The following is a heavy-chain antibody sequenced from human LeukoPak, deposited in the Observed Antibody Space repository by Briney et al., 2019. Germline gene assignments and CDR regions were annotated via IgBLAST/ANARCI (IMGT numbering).Heavy chain of an antibody. CDR1: GGSFSGYY. CDR3: ARDLFVKDYGDYSWYFDL. Sequence: SETLSLTCAVYGGSFSGYYWSWIRQPPGKGLEWIGEINHSGSTNYNPSLKSRVTISVDTSKNQFSLKLSSVTAADTAVYYCARDLFVKDYGDYSWYFDLWGRGTLVTVSS. J-gene: IGHJ2*01. CDR2: INHSGST. V-gene: IGHV4-34*01. D-gene: IGHD4-17*01.